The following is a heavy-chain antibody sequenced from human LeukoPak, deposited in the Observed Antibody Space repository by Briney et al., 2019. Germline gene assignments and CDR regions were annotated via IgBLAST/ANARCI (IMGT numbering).Heavy chain of an antibody. D-gene: IGHD2-15*01. CDR3: AKYFIGGSCNAYFDY. J-gene: IGHJ4*02. CDR1: GFTVSSNY. CDR2: IYSGGST. V-gene: IGHV3-53*01. Sequence: GGSLRLSCAASGFTVSSNYMNWVRQAPGKGLEWVSVIYSGGSTYYADSVKGRFTISRDNSKNALYLQMNSLRAEDTAVYYCAKYFIGGSCNAYFDYWGQGTLVTVSS.